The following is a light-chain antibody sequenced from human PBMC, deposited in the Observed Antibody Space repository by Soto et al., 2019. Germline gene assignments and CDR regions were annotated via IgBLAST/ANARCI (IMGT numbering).Light chain of an antibody. CDR3: QQRRYWPVT. CDR2: DAS. CDR1: QSVSSY. J-gene: IGKJ1*01. V-gene: IGKV3-11*01. Sequence: EIVLTQSPAILSMSPGERATLSCRASQSVSSYFAWYQQKPGQAPSLLIYDASNRATGVPARFSGSGSGTEFTLTISSLEPEDFAVYYCQQRRYWPVTFGQGTKVEIK.